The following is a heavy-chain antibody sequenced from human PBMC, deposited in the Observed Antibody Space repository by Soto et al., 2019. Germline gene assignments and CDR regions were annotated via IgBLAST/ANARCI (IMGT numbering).Heavy chain of an antibody. CDR1: GFTFDDYA. Sequence: SLRLSCAASGFTFDDYAMHWVRQAPGKGLEWVSGISWNSGSIGYADSVKGRFTISRDNAKNSLYLQMNSLRAEDTALYYCAKDYYGSGSFYYFDYWGQGTLVTVSS. V-gene: IGHV3-9*01. CDR3: AKDYYGSGSFYYFDY. D-gene: IGHD3-10*01. J-gene: IGHJ4*02. CDR2: ISWNSGSI.